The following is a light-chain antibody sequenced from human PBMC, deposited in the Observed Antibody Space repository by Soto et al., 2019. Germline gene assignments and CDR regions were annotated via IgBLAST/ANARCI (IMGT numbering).Light chain of an antibody. CDR1: QSVSSSY. CDR3: QQYGSSRT. J-gene: IGKJ1*01. CDR2: GAS. V-gene: IGKV3-20*01. Sequence: EIVLTQSPGTLSLSPGERATLSCRASQSVSSSYLAWYQQKPGQAPSPLIYGASRRATGIPDRFSGSGSGTDFTLTISRLEPEDFAVYYCQQYGSSRTFGQGTKVEIK.